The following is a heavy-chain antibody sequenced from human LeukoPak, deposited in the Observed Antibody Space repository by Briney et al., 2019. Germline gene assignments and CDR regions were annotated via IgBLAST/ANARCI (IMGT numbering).Heavy chain of an antibody. V-gene: IGHV3-66*01. CDR3: ASGPKRITPFDY. CDR2: IYSGGST. J-gene: IGHJ4*02. Sequence: PGGSLRLSCAASGFTVSSSYMSWVRQAPGKGLEWVSVIYSGGSTYYADSVRGRFTISRDNSKNTLYLQMNSLRAEDTAVYYCASGPKRITPFDYWGQGTLVTVSS. CDR1: GFTVSSSY. D-gene: IGHD2-15*01.